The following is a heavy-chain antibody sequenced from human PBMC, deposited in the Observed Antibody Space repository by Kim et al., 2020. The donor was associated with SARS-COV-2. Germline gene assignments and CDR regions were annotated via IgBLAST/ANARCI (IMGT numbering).Heavy chain of an antibody. V-gene: IGHV4-31*03. CDR3: ARARGGTMIVVVIGAFDI. CDR1: GGSISSGGYY. Sequence: SETPSLTCTVSGGSISSGGYYWSWIRQHPGKGLEWIGYIYYSGSTYYNPSLKSRVTISVDTSKNQFSLKLSSVTAADTAVYYCARARGGTMIVVVIGAFDIWGQGTMVTVSS. J-gene: IGHJ3*02. D-gene: IGHD3-22*01. CDR2: IYYSGST.